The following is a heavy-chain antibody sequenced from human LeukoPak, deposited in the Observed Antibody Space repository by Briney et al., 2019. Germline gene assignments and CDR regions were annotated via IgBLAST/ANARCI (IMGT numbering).Heavy chain of an antibody. J-gene: IGHJ4*02. CDR2: IIAYNGNT. D-gene: IGHD3-22*01. V-gene: IGHV1-18*01. CDR1: GYTFTSYG. Sequence: ASVKVSCKASGYTFTSYGISWVRQAPGQGLEWMGWIIAYNGNTNYAQKLQGRVTMTTDTSTSTAYMVLRSLRSDDTAVYYCAREAPDSSGYYPDYWGQGTLVTVSS. CDR3: AREAPDSSGYYPDY.